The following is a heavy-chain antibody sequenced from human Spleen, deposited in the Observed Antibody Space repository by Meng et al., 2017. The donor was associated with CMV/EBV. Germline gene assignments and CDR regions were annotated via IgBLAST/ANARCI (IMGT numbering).Heavy chain of an antibody. D-gene: IGHD5-24*01. CDR2: ISGFDGHT. J-gene: IGHJ4*02. V-gene: IGHV1-18*01. CDR3: ARDENGYNGQDF. CDR1: GYSFKSYG. Sequence: SCKASGYSFKSYGVSWVRQAPGQGLEWMGWISGFDGHTNDAPKFQGRVTLTIETSTSTAYMELTSLRSDDTAVYFCARDENGYNGQDFWGQGTLVTVSS.